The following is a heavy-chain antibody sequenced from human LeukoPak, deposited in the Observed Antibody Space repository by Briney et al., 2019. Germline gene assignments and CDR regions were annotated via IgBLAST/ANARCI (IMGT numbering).Heavy chain of an antibody. CDR3: ARRGSITGNYYFDY. CDR2: ISYDGSNK. Sequence: GGSLRLSCAASGFTFSSYGMHWVRQAPGKGLEWVAVISYDGSNKYYADSVKGRFTVSRGNSRNMVYLQMSSLRAEDTAVYYCARRGSITGNYYFDYWGQGTLVTVSS. CDR1: GFTFSSYG. J-gene: IGHJ4*02. D-gene: IGHD1-20*01. V-gene: IGHV3-30*03.